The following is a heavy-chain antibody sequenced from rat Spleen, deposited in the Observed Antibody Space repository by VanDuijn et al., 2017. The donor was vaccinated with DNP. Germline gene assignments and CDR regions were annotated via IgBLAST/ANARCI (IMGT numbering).Heavy chain of an antibody. CDR2: INKDGNTI. Sequence: EVKLVESGGGLVQPGKSLKLSCAASGFNFNDNWMGWVRQAPGKGLEWIGEINKDGNTINYSPSLKDEFTISRDKAQNTLYLQMTKLGSEDKALYYCAKGPNYGGRSDYFDYWGQGVMVTVSS. V-gene: IGHV4-2*01. D-gene: IGHD1-11*01. CDR3: AKGPNYGGRSDYFDY. CDR1: GFNFNDNW. J-gene: IGHJ2*01.